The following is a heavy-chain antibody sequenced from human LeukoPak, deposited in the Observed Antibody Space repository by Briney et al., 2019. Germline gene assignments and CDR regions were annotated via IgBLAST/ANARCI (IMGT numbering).Heavy chain of an antibody. CDR3: AKGSYFLYDFWSGYYAPFDY. J-gene: IGHJ4*02. V-gene: IGHV3-23*01. Sequence: GGSLRLSCAASGFTSSSYPVSWVRQFPGKGREWVSAISGSGGSTYYADAVNGQFTISRDNSKNTLYLQMNSLRAEDTAVYYCAKGSYFLYDFWSGYYAPFDYWGQGTLVTVSS. D-gene: IGHD3-3*01. CDR2: ISGSGGST. CDR1: GFTSSSYP.